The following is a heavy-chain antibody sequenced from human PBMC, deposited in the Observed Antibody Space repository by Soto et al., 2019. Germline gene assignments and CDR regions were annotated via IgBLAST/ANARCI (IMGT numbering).Heavy chain of an antibody. V-gene: IGHV3-30-3*01. Sequence: PGGSLRLSCAASGFTFSRYAIHWVRQAPGKGLEWVAVISSDGSNKYYADSVKGRFTISRDNSKNTLSLRMISLRPEDTAVYFCARDLGGYCSRTSCSPFDYWGKGTLVTVSS. J-gene: IGHJ4*02. D-gene: IGHD2-2*01. CDR2: ISSDGSNK. CDR3: ARDLGGYCSRTSCSPFDY. CDR1: GFTFSRYA.